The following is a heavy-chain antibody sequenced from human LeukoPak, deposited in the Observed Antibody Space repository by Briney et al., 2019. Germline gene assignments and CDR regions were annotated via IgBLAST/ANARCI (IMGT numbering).Heavy chain of an antibody. Sequence: GGSLRLSCAASGFTFSSFGMNWVRQAPGKGLEWVSSISSSSTYTYYADSVKGRFTISRDNARNSVYLQMNSLRGEDTAVYYCARAVDVADYWGQGTLVAVSS. V-gene: IGHV3-21*01. CDR1: GFTFSSFG. CDR3: ARAVDVADY. CDR2: ISSSSTYT. J-gene: IGHJ4*02. D-gene: IGHD3-16*01.